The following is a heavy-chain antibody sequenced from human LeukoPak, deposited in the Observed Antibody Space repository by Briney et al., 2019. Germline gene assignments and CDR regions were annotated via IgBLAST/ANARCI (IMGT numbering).Heavy chain of an antibody. D-gene: IGHD3-10*01. CDR2: IYYSAST. V-gene: IGHV4-59*12. CDR3: ARLFRDGSGSYYPD. CDR1: GNSLSSYY. J-gene: IGHJ4*02. Sequence: SETLSLTCTVSGNSLSSYYWSWIRQPPGKGLEWIGYIYYSASTNYNPSLKSRVTISVDTSKNQFSLKLSSVTAADTAVYYCARLFRDGSGSYYPDWGQGTLVTVSS.